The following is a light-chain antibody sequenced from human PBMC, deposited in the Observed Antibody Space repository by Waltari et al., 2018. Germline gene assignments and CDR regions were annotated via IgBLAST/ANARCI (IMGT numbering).Light chain of an antibody. J-gene: IGLJ2*01. CDR1: SSNIGTTT. Sequence: QSVLTQPPSASGTPGQRVTISCSGSSSNIGTTTVNWYQQIPGTATKLLFDIVNQRPSGVPDRFSGSKSGTSASLAISGLQSEDEADYYCAAWDDSLNAVIFGGGTKLTVL. CDR3: AAWDDSLNAVI. CDR2: IVN. V-gene: IGLV1-44*01.